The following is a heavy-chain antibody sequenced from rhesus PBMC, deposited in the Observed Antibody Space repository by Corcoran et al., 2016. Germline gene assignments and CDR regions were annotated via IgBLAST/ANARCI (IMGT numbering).Heavy chain of an antibody. Sequence: QVQLQESGPGVVKPSETLSLTCAVSGGSISRGYDWSWIRQPPGKGLEWIGYIYGSSGSTNYNPSLKNRVTISKDASKNQFSLKLSSVTAADTAVYYCASPHDYGSSRDAFDFWGQGLRVTVSS. CDR2: IYGSSGST. CDR3: ASPHDYGSSRDAFDF. V-gene: IGHV4-76*01. D-gene: IGHD4-29*01. CDR1: GGSISRGYD. J-gene: IGHJ3*01.